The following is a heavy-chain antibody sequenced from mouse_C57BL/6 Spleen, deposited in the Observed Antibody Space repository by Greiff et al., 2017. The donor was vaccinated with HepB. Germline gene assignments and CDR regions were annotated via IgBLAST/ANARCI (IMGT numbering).Heavy chain of an antibody. J-gene: IGHJ2*01. CDR3: AKGIYYGYDGGDYFDY. D-gene: IGHD2-2*01. Sequence: QVQLQQSGAELAKPGASVKLSCKASGYTFTSYWMHWVKQRPGQGLEWIGYINPSSGYTKYNQKFKDKATLTADKSSSTAYMQLSSLTYEDSAVFYGAKGIYYGYDGGDYFDYWGQGTTLTVSS. V-gene: IGHV1-7*01. CDR2: INPSSGYT. CDR1: GYTFTSYW.